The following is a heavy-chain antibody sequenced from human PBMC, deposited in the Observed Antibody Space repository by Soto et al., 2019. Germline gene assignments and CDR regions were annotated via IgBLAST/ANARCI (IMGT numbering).Heavy chain of an antibody. CDR3: ARGRGYYGMDV. CDR1: GGSISSYY. V-gene: IGHV4-59*01. J-gene: IGHJ6*02. Sequence: QVQLQESGPGLVKPSETLSLTCTVSGGSISSYYWSWIRQPPGKGLEWIGYIYYSGSTNYNPSLKSPVTLSVDTSKNQSSLKLSSVTAADTAVYYCARGRGYYGMDVWGQGTTVTVSS. CDR2: IYYSGST. D-gene: IGHD3-10*01.